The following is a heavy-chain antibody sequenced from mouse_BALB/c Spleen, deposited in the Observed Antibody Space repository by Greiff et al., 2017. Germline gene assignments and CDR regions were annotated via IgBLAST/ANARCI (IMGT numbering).Heavy chain of an antibody. Sequence: QVQLQQPGAELVRPGASVKLSCKASGYTFTSYWINWVKQRPGQGLEWIGNIYPSDSYTNYNQKFKDKATLTVDKSSSTAYMQLSSPTSEDSAVYYCTRIGFGGYPAMDYWGQGTSVTVSS. D-gene: IGHD3-1*01. CDR3: TRIGFGGYPAMDY. V-gene: IGHV1-69*02. CDR1: GYTFTSYW. J-gene: IGHJ4*01. CDR2: IYPSDSYT.